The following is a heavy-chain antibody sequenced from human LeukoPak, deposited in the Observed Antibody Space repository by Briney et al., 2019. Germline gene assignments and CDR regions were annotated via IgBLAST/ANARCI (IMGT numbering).Heavy chain of an antibody. Sequence: PSETLSLTCTVSGGSISSSTYYWGWIRQPPGKGLEWIGSAYYSGGTNYNPSLKSRVTISVDTSNNQFSLKLSSVTAADTAVYYCARASVVYYYMDVWGKGTTVTVSS. CDR1: GGSISSSTYY. J-gene: IGHJ6*03. D-gene: IGHD4-23*01. V-gene: IGHV4-39*07. CDR2: AYYSGGT. CDR3: ARASVVYYYMDV.